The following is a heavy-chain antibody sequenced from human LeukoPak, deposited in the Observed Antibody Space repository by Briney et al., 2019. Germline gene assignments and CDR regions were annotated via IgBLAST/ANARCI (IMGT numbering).Heavy chain of an antibody. D-gene: IGHD1-14*01. CDR3: AREYNSRPTFDY. CDR1: ASGVDFSSHS. V-gene: IGHV3-21*05. J-gene: IGHJ4*02. CDR2: IHSSGNYI. Sequence: TGGSLRLSCTASASGVDFSSHSMNWVRQAPGKGLEWISYIHSSGNYIFDAASVKGRFTVSRDNARNSLYLQMNSLRAEDTAIYYCAREYNSRPTFDYWGQGTLVTVAS.